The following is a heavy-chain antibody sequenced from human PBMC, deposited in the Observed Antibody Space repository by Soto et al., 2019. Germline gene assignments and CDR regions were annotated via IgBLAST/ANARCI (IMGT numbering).Heavy chain of an antibody. CDR1: GNSISTTNW. J-gene: IGHJ4*02. D-gene: IGHD3-22*01. Sequence: SETLSLTCAVSGNSISTTNWWSWVRQSPGKGLEWIGEIYHTGRTNYNPSLKSRVTITVDKSRNQFSLKLSSVTAADTAVYYCARDVGYHYDGSPSGQFDFWGQGTLVTVSS. CDR2: IYHTGRT. V-gene: IGHV4-4*02. CDR3: ARDVGYHYDGSPSGQFDF.